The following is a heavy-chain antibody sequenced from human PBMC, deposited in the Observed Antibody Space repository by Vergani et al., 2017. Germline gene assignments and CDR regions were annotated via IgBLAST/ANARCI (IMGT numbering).Heavy chain of an antibody. Sequence: EVELVQSGPEMRKPGESLKISCKGSEYSFGNYWIGWVRQMPGKGLEWMGINYPADSDTRYSPSFHGQVTISADKSISTAFMQWDSLKASDTALYYCARHTTYTDSWGQGTLVTVSS. CDR1: EYSFGNYW. D-gene: IGHD1-1*01. J-gene: IGHJ4*02. CDR2: NYPADSDT. CDR3: ARHTTYTDS. V-gene: IGHV5-51*01.